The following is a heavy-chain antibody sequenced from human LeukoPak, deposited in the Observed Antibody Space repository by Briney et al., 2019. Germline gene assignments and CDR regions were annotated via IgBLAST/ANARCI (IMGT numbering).Heavy chain of an antibody. D-gene: IGHD3-22*01. CDR2: ISWDGGTT. J-gene: IGHJ4*02. CDR3: AKDRGYYYDSSAYGSYFDY. Sequence: GSLRLSCEASGFTFDDYTMHWVRQSPGKGLEWVSLISWDGGTTYYADSVRGRFTISRDNSKNSLYLQMNSLRTEDTALYYCAKDRGYYYDSSAYGSYFDYWGQGTLVTVPS. CDR1: GFTFDDYT. V-gene: IGHV3-43*01.